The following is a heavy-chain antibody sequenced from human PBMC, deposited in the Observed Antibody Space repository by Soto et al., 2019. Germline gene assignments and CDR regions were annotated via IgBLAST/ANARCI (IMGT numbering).Heavy chain of an antibody. CDR3: ARGRYFATTHRQWWYSAL. CDR1: GYNFITSG. CDR2: ISTANGDR. D-gene: IGHD3-10*01. Sequence: ASVKVSCKASGYNFITSGINWVRQAPGQGLEWMGWISTANGDRKYAQKFKGRVTMTSEVSTTTAYMELTNLGSDDTAVYFCARGRYFATTHRQWWYSALWGRGSLVTVSA. V-gene: IGHV1-18*01. J-gene: IGHJ2*01.